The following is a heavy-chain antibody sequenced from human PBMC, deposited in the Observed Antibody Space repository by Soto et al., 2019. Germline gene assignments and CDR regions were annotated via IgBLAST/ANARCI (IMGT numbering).Heavy chain of an antibody. CDR3: ATDDYASVPY. CDR2: IDPRSGGT. CDR1: GYPFTTYY. D-gene: IGHD2-2*01. J-gene: IGHJ4*01. Sequence: HVQLVQSGTEVKKPGASVRVSCMVSGYPFTTYYMHWVRQAPGQGLERMGWIDPRSGGTVYEQKFQGRVTMTRDTSISTVYMDMSGLTSDDTPLYYCATDDYASVPYWGHGSLVTVSS. V-gene: IGHV1-2*02.